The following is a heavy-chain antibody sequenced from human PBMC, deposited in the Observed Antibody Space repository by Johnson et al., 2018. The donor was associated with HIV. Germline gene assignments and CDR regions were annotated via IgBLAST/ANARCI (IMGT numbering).Heavy chain of an antibody. CDR2: ISYNGGKK. V-gene: IGHV3-30*04. J-gene: IGHJ3*02. D-gene: IGHD6-13*01. CDR1: EFTFMNYA. Sequence: VPLVESGGGVVQPGRSLRINCEVSEFTFMNYAMHWVRLAPGKGLQWVAVISYNGGKKYYGDSVKGRFTISRDNFKKTLFLQMDSLRTEDTAVYYCARGRKDMEAADGLDNDGFDMCGQGTLVTVSS. CDR3: ARGRKDMEAADGLDNDGFDM.